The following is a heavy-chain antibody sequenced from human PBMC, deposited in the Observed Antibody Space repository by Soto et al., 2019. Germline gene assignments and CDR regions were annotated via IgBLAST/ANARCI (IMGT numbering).Heavy chain of an antibody. CDR3: ARQNWNYEVLNWFDP. CDR2: IYPGDSDT. CDR1: GYSFTSYW. Sequence: GESLKISCKGSGYSFTSYWIGWVRQMPGKGLEWMGIIYPGDSDTRYSPSFQGQVTISADKSISTAYLQWSSLKASDTAMYYCARQNWNYEVLNWFDPWGQGTLVTVSS. J-gene: IGHJ5*02. D-gene: IGHD1-7*01. V-gene: IGHV5-51*01.